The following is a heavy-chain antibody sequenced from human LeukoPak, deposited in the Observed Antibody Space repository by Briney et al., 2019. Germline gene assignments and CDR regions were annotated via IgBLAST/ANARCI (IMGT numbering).Heavy chain of an antibody. CDR2: IKEDGSEK. CDR1: GFTFSSYA. V-gene: IGHV3-7*01. D-gene: IGHD7-27*01. Sequence: GGSLRLSCAASGFTFSSYAMSWVRQAPGTGLEWVANIKEDGSEKYYVDSVKGRFTISRDNAKDSLYLQMNSLRAEDMALYYCVRGGPTGALDYWGLGTLVTVSS. J-gene: IGHJ4*02. CDR3: VRGGPTGALDY.